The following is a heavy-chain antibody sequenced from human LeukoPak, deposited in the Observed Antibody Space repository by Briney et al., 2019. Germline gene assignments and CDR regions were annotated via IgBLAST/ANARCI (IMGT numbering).Heavy chain of an antibody. J-gene: IGHJ4*02. D-gene: IGHD3-10*01. Sequence: SETLSLTCTVSGGSISSSNYYRGWIRQPPGKGLEWIGSIFHSGSTYYNPSLKSRVTISVDTSKNQFSLRLSSVTAADTAVYYCARGLERGYYYGSGSYYFDYWGQGTLVTVSS. V-gene: IGHV4-39*07. CDR2: IFHSGST. CDR3: ARGLERGYYYGSGSYYFDY. CDR1: GGSISSSNYY.